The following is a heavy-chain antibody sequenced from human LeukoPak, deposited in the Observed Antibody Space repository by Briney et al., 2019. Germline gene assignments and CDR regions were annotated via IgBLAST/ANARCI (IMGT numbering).Heavy chain of an antibody. CDR2: INPKSGAT. D-gene: IGHD3-10*01. J-gene: IGHJ4*02. Sequence: GASVKVSCKASGYTFTDYYIHWVRQAPGQRFEWMGWINPKSGATHYVERFQGRVTMTTDTSISTVYMELTRLTSDDTATYYCARRGSYYDYWGQGTLVTVSS. CDR1: GYTFTDYY. CDR3: ARRGSYYDY. V-gene: IGHV1-2*02.